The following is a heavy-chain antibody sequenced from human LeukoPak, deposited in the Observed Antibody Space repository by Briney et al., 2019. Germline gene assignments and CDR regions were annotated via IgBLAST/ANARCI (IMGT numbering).Heavy chain of an antibody. CDR1: GYTFTGYY. CDR2: INPNSGGT. J-gene: IGHJ6*02. D-gene: IGHD6-13*01. CDR3: ARDQSSSWPYYYYYGMDV. V-gene: IGHV1-2*02. Sequence: ASVKVSCKASGYTFTGYYMHWVRQAPGQGLEWMGWINPNSGGTNYAQKFQGRVTMTRDTSISTAYMELSRLRSDDTAVYYRARDQSSSWPYYYYYGMDVWGQGTTVTVSS.